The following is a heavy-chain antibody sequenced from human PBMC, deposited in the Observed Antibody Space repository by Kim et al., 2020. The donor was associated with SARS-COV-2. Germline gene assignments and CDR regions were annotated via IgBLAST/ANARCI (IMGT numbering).Heavy chain of an antibody. V-gene: IGHV3-23*01. D-gene: IGHD6-13*01. Sequence: AGSVKGRFSNSRDSANTNMYLHMNSLRAEDTAVYYCAEDLGASSSWGFDYWGQGTQVTVSS. CDR3: AEDLGASSSWGFDY. J-gene: IGHJ4*02.